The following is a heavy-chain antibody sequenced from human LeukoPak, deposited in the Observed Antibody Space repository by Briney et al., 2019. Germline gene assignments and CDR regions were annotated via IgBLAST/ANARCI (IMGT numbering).Heavy chain of an antibody. CDR3: AHSPLGHSYDYGAFDS. CDR1: GSSLSSSGVG. Sequence: SGPTLVKPTQTLTLTCTFSGSSLSSSGVGVGWIRQPPGKALEWLALIYWDDDKRYSPSLESRLTITKDTSKNQVVLAMTNMDPVDTATYYCAHSPLGHSYDYGAFDSWGQGTKVTVSS. CDR2: IYWDDDK. J-gene: IGHJ3*02. D-gene: IGHD5-18*01. V-gene: IGHV2-5*02.